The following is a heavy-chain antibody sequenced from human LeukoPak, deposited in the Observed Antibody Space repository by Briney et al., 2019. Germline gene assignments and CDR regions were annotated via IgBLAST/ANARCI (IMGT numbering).Heavy chain of an antibody. CDR2: IWYDGSNK. J-gene: IGHJ4*02. V-gene: IGHV3-33*01. D-gene: IGHD2-2*01. CDR3: ARAPPGYCSSTSCYLNY. CDR1: GFTFSNYG. Sequence: GGFLRLSCAASGFTFSNYGMHWVRQAPGKGLEWVAVIWYDGSNKYYADSVKGRFTISRDNSKNTLYLQMNSLRAEDTAVYYCARAPPGYCSSTSCYLNYWGQGILVTVSS.